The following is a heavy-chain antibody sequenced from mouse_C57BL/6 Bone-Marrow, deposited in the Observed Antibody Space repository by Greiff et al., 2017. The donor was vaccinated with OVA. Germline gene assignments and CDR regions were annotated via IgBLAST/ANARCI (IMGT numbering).Heavy chain of an antibody. V-gene: IGHV1-15*01. CDR3: TRSTQEGYFDV. CDR1: GYTFTDYA. J-gene: IGHJ1*03. Sequence: QVQLQQSGAELVRPGASVTLSCKASGYTFTDYAMHWVKQTPVHGLEWIGAIDPETGGTAYNQKFKGKAILTADKSSSTAYMELRSLTSEDSAVYYCTRSTQEGYFDVWGTGTTVTVSS. CDR2: IDPETGGT.